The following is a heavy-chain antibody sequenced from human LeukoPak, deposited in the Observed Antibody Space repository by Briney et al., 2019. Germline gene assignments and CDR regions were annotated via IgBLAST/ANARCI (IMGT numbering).Heavy chain of an antibody. V-gene: IGHV2-5*02. Sequence: SGPTLVKPTQTLTLTCTFSGFSLSTSGVGVGWIRQPPGKALEWLALIYWDDDKRYSPSLKSRLTITKDTSKNQVVLTMTNMDPVDTATYYCAHIPTYYDILTGYYRGRYYFDYWGQGTLVTVSS. CDR3: AHIPTYYDILTGYYRGRYYFDY. CDR1: GFSLSTSGVG. CDR2: IYWDDDK. D-gene: IGHD3-9*01. J-gene: IGHJ4*02.